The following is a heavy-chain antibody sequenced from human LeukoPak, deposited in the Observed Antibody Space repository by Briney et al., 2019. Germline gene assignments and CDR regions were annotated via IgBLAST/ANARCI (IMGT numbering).Heavy chain of an antibody. D-gene: IGHD3-16*01. CDR1: GYTFTGYY. J-gene: IGHJ5*02. CDR2: INPNSGGT. V-gene: IGHV1-2*02. Sequence: GASVKVSCKASGYTFTGYYMHWVRQAPGQGLEWMGWINPNSGGTNYAQKFQGRVTMTRDTSISTAYMELSRLRSDDTAVYYCARVAIGTDVAYTYPSEKWFDPWGQGTLVTVSS. CDR3: ARVAIGTDVAYTYPSEKWFDP.